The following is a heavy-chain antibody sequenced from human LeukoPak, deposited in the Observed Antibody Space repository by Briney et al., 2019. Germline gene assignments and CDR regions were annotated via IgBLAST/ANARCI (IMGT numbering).Heavy chain of an antibody. D-gene: IGHD3-9*01. Sequence: SETLSLTCTVSGDSSGITGYYCGWIRQPPGKGLEWIGSIFYSGTTFSNPSLTGRVTISVDRSNNQIFLTLTSVTAADTAVYYCARHRPTSRYFDLSFEYWGQGNLVTVSS. CDR3: ARHRPTSRYFDLSFEY. CDR2: IFYSGTT. CDR1: GDSSGITGYY. J-gene: IGHJ4*02. V-gene: IGHV4-39*01.